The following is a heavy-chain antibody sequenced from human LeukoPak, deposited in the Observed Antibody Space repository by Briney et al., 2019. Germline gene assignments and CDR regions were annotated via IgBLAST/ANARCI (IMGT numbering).Heavy chain of an antibody. CDR1: GFTYSSYA. CDR2: ISSNGGST. Sequence: GGSLSLSRSASGFTYSSYAMHWVRQAPGRGVEYVSAISSNGGSTYYADSVKGRFTISRDNSKNTLYLQMSSLRAEDTAVYYCVKDLGELPEYNWFDPWGQGTLVTVPS. J-gene: IGHJ5*02. V-gene: IGHV3-64D*09. D-gene: IGHD3-16*01. CDR3: VKDLGELPEYNWFDP.